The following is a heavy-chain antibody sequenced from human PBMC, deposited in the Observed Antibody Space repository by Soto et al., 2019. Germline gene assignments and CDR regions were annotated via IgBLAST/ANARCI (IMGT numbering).Heavy chain of an antibody. CDR3: ARGIKRWELPSYYYYYGMDV. D-gene: IGHD1-26*01. CDR1: GFTFSSYD. Sequence: LSLTCAASGFTFSSYDMHWVRQATGKGLEWVSAIGTAGDTYYPGSVKGRFTISRENAKNSLYLQMNSLRAEDTAVYYCARGIKRWELPSYYYYYGMDVWGQGTTVTVSS. CDR2: IGTAGDT. V-gene: IGHV3-13*01. J-gene: IGHJ6*02.